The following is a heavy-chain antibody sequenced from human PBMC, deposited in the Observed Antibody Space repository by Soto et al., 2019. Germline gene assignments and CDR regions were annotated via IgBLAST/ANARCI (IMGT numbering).Heavy chain of an antibody. V-gene: IGHV1-69*01. CDR2: IIPIFGTA. CDR1: GGSFKNYA. Sequence: QVQLVQSGAEVKKPGSSVKVSCKASGGSFKNYAITWVRQAPGQGLEWVGGIIPIFGTANYAQGFQGRLTIPADESTNSAYMQLSSLRSEDTAVYYCARDGARLQPRNYFDYWGQGTLVTVSS. D-gene: IGHD6-25*01. J-gene: IGHJ4*02. CDR3: ARDGARLQPRNYFDY.